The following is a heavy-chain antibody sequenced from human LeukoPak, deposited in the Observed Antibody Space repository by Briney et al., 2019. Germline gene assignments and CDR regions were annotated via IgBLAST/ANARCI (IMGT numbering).Heavy chain of an antibody. CDR1: GGSICSYY. CDR2: IYYSGST. J-gene: IGHJ6*03. CDR3: ASGGYCSSASCYGVYYYYMDV. Sequence: SETLPLTCTVPGGSICSYYWRWIRQPPGKRLDWIDYIYYSGSTNYNPSLRSRVAISIDTSKNQFSLKLSSVTAADTALYYCASGGYCSSASCYGVYYYYMDVWGKGTTVTVSS. V-gene: IGHV4-59*01. D-gene: IGHD2-2*01.